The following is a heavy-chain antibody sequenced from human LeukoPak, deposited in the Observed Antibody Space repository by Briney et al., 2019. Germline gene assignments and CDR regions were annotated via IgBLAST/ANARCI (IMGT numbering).Heavy chain of an antibody. CDR3: AKVLRSSYFDL. Sequence: GGSLRLSCAASGFIFSSYAMSWVRQAPGKGLEWVSAISGSGGSTNYADSVKGRFTISRDNSKNTLYLQMDSLRADDTAEYYCAKVLRSSYFDLWGRGTLVTVSS. V-gene: IGHV3-23*01. CDR2: ISGSGGST. J-gene: IGHJ2*01. CDR1: GFIFSSYA.